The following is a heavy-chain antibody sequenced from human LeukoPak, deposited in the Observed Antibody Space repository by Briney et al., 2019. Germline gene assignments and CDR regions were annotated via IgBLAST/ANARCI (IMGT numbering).Heavy chain of an antibody. D-gene: IGHD1-26*01. J-gene: IGHJ4*02. CDR3: ARVEYSGNGNLY. CDR1: GFTFSRYW. CDR2: INQDGSGK. V-gene: IGHV3-7*03. Sequence: GGSLRLSCVTSGFTFSRYWMTWVRQVPGKGLEWVANINQDGSGKYYLPSVRGRFTISKDDAKDSLYLQMDSLRPEDTAIYYCARVEYSGNGNLYWGQGTLATVSS.